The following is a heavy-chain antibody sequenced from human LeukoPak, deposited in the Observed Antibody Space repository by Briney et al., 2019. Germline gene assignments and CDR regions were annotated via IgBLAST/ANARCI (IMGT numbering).Heavy chain of an antibody. J-gene: IGHJ5*02. Sequence: ASVKVSCKASGYTFTSYAMHWVRQAPGQRLEWMGWINAGNGNTKYSQKLQGRVTITRDTSASTAYMELSSLRSGDTAVYYCARDSSSWYRDWFDPWGQGTLVTVSS. CDR2: INAGNGNT. CDR1: GYTFTSYA. CDR3: ARDSSSWYRDWFDP. D-gene: IGHD6-13*01. V-gene: IGHV1-3*01.